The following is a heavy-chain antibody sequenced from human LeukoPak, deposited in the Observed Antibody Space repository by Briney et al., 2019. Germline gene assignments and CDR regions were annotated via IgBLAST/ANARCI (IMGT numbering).Heavy chain of an antibody. J-gene: IGHJ4*02. V-gene: IGHV3-74*01. Sequence: GGSLRLSCAASGFTFSSYAMSWVLQVPGKGLVWVARINPGGSSITYADSVKGRFTISRDNAKNTLYLQMDSLRAEDTGVYYCARSNQADDYWGQGTLVTVSS. D-gene: IGHD1-14*01. CDR2: INPGGSSI. CDR1: GFTFSSYA. CDR3: ARSNQADDY.